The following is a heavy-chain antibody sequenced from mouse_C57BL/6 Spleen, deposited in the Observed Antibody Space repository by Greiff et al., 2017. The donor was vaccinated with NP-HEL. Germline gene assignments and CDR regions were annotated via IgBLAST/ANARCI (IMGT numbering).Heavy chain of an antibody. CDR3: AREGYYGSTLGFAY. CDR2: ISYDGSN. D-gene: IGHD1-1*01. J-gene: IGHJ3*01. V-gene: IGHV3-6*01. CDR1: GYSITRGYY. Sequence: ESGPGLVKPSQSLSLTCSVPGYSITRGYYWNWIRQFPGNQLEWMGYISYDGSNNYNPSLKNRISITRDTSKNQFFLKLNSVTTEDTATYYCAREGYYGSTLGFAYWGQGTLVTVSA.